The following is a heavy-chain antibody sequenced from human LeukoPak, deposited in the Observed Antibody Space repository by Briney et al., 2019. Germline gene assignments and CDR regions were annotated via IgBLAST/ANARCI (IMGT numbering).Heavy chain of an antibody. D-gene: IGHD5-12*01. CDR3: ARDPLSDGGYSEDGYFQH. CDR1: GGTFSSYA. J-gene: IGHJ1*01. CDR2: IIPIFGTA. V-gene: IGHV1-69*13. Sequence: ASVKVSCKASGGTFSSYAISWVRQAPGQGLEWMGGIIPIFGTANYAQKFQGRATITADESTSTAYMELSSLRSEDTAVYYCARDPLSDGGYSEDGYFQHWGQGTLVTVSS.